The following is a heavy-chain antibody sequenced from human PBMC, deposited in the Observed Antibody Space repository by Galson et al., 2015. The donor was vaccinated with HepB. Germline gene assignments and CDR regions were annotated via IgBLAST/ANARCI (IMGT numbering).Heavy chain of an antibody. Sequence: QSGAEVKKPGESLKISCEGSGYTFRNYWIGWVRQLPGKGLEWMGIIYPGDSDTEYSPSFQGRVTISADNSVNTAYLQWSSLEASDSALYYCVRLRYQDSTGYYRFDYGGQGTLVTVSS. V-gene: IGHV5-51*01. CDR3: VRLRYQDSTGYYRFDY. D-gene: IGHD3-9*01. CDR1: GYTFRNYW. CDR2: IYPGDSDT. J-gene: IGHJ4*02.